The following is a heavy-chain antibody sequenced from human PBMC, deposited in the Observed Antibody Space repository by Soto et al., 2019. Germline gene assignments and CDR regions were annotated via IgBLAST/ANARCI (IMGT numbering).Heavy chain of an antibody. CDR3: ARDLKSGFWSADYYYMDV. CDR1: EFTFRTYA. CDR2: ISGNGGST. J-gene: IGHJ6*03. Sequence: GGSLRLSCAASEFTFRTYAMHWVRQAPGKGLEFVSAISGNGGSTYYANSVKGRFTISRDNSKNTLYLQMGSLRAEDTAVYYCARDLKSGFWSADYYYMDVWGKGTTVTVSS. V-gene: IGHV3-64*01. D-gene: IGHD3-3*01.